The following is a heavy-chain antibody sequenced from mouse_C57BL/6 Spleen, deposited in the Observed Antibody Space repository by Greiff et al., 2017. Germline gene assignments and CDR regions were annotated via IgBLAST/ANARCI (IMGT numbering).Heavy chain of an antibody. CDR2: IYPGDGDT. J-gene: IGHJ1*03. CDR3: ARPLYYGSSHWYFDV. V-gene: IGHV1-80*01. CDR1: GYAFSSYW. D-gene: IGHD1-1*01. Sequence: QVQLQQSGAELVKPGASVKISCKASGYAFSSYWMNWVKQRPGKGLEWIGQIYPGDGDTNYNGKFKGKATLTADKSSSTAYMQLSILTSEDSSVYFCARPLYYGSSHWYFDVWGTGTTVTVSS.